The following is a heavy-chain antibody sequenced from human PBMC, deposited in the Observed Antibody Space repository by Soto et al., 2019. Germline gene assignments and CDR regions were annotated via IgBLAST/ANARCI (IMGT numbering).Heavy chain of an antibody. CDR1: GYTFTSYA. CDR2: INAGNGNT. CDR3: ASVYFDSSGYYYLGGFDY. J-gene: IGHJ4*02. D-gene: IGHD3-22*01. Sequence: ASVKVSCKASGYTFTSYAMHWVRQAPGQRLEWMGWINAGNGNTKYSQKFQGRVTITRDASASTAYMELSSLRSEDTAVYYCASVYFDSSGYYYLGGFDYWGQGTLVTVSS. V-gene: IGHV1-3*01.